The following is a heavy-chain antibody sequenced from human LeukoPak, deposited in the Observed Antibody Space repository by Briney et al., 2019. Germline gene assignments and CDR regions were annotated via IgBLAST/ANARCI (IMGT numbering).Heavy chain of an antibody. CDR3: ARARYYDSSGYYPPLTTGYYGMDV. V-gene: IGHV3-30*04. Sequence: GRSLRLSCAASVFTFSSYARPWVRQAPGKGLELVAVISYDRSNKYYADAVKRRFTISRDNSKNTLYLQMNSLRAEDTAVYYCARARYYDSSGYYPPLTTGYYGMDVWGQGTMVTVSS. D-gene: IGHD3-22*01. J-gene: IGHJ6*02. CDR2: ISYDRSNK. CDR1: VFTFSSYA.